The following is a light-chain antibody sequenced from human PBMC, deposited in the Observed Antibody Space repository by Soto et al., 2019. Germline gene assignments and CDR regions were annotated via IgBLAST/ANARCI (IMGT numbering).Light chain of an antibody. CDR1: QSISSW. J-gene: IGKJ1*01. Sequence: DIQMTQSPSTLSASVGYRVTITCRASQSISSWLAWYQQKPGKAPKLLMYDASRLESGVPSRFSGSGSGTEFTLTISSLQPDDFATYYCQQYNSYWTFGQGTKVDIK. CDR3: QQYNSYWT. V-gene: IGKV1-5*01. CDR2: DAS.